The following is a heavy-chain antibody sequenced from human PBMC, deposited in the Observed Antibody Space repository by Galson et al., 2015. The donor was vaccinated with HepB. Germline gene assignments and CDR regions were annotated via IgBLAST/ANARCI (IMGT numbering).Heavy chain of an antibody. CDR3: ATRNLFDY. CDR1: GFSFDGHW. CDR2: IKYDGSEK. V-gene: IGHV3-7*03. Sequence: SLRLSCAVSGFSFDGHWMSWVRQAPGKGLEWVANIKYDGSEKFYVDSVKGRFTISRDNGKHSLYLQMNSLRPEDTAVYYCATRNLFDYWGQGTLVTVSS. J-gene: IGHJ4*02.